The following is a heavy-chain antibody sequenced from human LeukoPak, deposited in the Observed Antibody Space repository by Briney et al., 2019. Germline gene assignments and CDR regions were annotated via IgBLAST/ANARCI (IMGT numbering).Heavy chain of an antibody. J-gene: IGHJ4*02. CDR2: IYSGGST. Sequence: GGSLRLSCAASGFTVSSNYMSWVRQAPGKGLEWVSVIYSGGSTYYADSVKGRFTISRDSSKNTLYLQMNSLRAEDTAVYYCARDYYDSSGYYGYFDYWGQGTLVTVSS. CDR3: ARDYYDSSGYYGYFDY. D-gene: IGHD3-22*01. V-gene: IGHV3-66*01. CDR1: GFTVSSNY.